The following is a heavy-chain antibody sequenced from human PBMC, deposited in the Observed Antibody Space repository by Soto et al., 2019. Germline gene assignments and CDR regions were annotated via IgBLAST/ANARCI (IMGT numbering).Heavy chain of an antibody. Sequence: ASVKVSCKASGGTFSSYAISWVRQAPGQGLEWMGGIIPIFGTANYAQKFQGRVTITADESTSTAYMELSSLRSEDTAVYYCARSSPLRNSSSTPNFDYWGQGTLVTVSS. J-gene: IGHJ4*02. CDR3: ARSSPLRNSSSTPNFDY. V-gene: IGHV1-69*13. CDR1: GGTFSSYA. CDR2: IIPIFGTA. D-gene: IGHD6-6*01.